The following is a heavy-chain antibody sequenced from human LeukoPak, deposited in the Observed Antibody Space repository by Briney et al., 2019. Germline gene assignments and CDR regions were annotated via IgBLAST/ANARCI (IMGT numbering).Heavy chain of an antibody. CDR2: ISGSGGAT. CDR3: AKVPVFSLTISEVVTDDAFDI. V-gene: IGHV3-23*01. J-gene: IGHJ3*02. D-gene: IGHD3-3*01. CDR1: EFTFSSYA. Sequence: PGGSLRLSCAASEFTFSSYAMSWVRQAPGKGLEWVSAISGSGGATYYADSVKGRFTISRDNSKNTLYLQMNSLRAEDTAVYYCAKVPVFSLTISEVVTDDAFDIWGQGTIVTVSS.